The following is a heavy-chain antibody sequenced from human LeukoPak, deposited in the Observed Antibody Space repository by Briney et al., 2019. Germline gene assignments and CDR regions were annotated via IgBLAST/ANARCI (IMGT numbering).Heavy chain of an antibody. V-gene: IGHV1-69*04. J-gene: IGHJ5*02. CDR2: IIPILGIA. CDR1: GGTFSSCA. D-gene: IGHD2-15*01. CDR3: ARSGEYCSGGSCYRYIFDP. Sequence: SVKVSCKASGGTFSSCAISWVRQAPGQGLEWMGRIIPILGIANYTQKFQGRVTITADKSTSTAYMELSSLRSEDTAVYYCARSGEYCSGGSCYRYIFDPWGQGTLVTVSS.